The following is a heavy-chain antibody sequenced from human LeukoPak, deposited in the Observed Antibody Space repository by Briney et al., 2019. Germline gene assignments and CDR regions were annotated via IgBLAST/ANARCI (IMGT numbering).Heavy chain of an antibody. CDR1: GGSISSYY. D-gene: IGHD2-2*01. CDR3: ARDQLYCSSSSCRNLGWFDP. J-gene: IGHJ5*02. CDR2: IHTSGST. Sequence: SETLSLTCTFSGGSISSYYWSWIRQPAGKGLEWVGRIHTSGSTNYNPSLKSPVTISIDTSKNQFSLRLISVTAADTAVYYCARDQLYCSSSSCRNLGWFDPWGQGTLVTVSS. V-gene: IGHV4-4*07.